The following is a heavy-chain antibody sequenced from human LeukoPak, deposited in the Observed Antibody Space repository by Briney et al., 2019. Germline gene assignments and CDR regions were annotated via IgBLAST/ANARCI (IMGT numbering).Heavy chain of an antibody. J-gene: IGHJ4*02. V-gene: IGHV3-21*01. CDR1: GFSFRDYS. CDR2: ISNTRAYI. D-gene: IGHD2-2*02. Sequence: GGSLRLSCDASGFSFRDYSMNWVRQAPGKGLEWVSSISNTRAYIYYADSVKGRFTISRDNAKRSLYLQMNSLRAEDTAVYYCMGDYCTSTSCSTTFWGQGTLVTVSS. CDR3: MGDYCTSTSCSTTF.